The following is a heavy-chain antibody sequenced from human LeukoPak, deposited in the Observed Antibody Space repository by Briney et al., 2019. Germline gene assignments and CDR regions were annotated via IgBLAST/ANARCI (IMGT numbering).Heavy chain of an antibody. CDR3: ATDSQVIINFYFES. J-gene: IGHJ4*02. CDR1: GDSFSSVA. D-gene: IGHD5-24*01. V-gene: IGHV3-23*01. CDR2: ISFAAVTT. Sequence: PGGSLRLSCTASGDSFSSVAMSWVRQAPGKGLEWVSSISFAAVTTYYADSVKGRFTTSRDNSKSTLYLQMDNLRAEDTAVYFCATDSQVIINFYFESWGQGTLVTVSS.